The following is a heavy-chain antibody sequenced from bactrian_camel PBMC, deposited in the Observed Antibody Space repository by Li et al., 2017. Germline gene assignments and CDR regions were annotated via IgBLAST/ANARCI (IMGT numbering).Heavy chain of an antibody. Sequence: HVQLVESGGGLVQPGGSLRLSCAASGFTISNYWMSWVRQAPGKGLEWVASIYGDGSRSVYVDSVKGRFTISRDNAKNTLYLQMNSLKPEDTAVYYCATTPRLGDVWSWYRDWGQGTQVTVS. CDR2: IYGDGSRS. J-gene: IGHJ4*01. CDR1: GFTISNYW. D-gene: IGHD1*01. V-gene: IGHV3S6*01. CDR3: ATTPRLGDVWSWYRD.